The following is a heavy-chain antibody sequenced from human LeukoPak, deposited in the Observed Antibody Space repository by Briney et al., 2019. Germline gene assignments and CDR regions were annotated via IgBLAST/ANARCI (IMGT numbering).Heavy chain of an antibody. CDR2: IRYDGSNK. CDR3: AKSISSGLAATAVGAQFDY. Sequence: GGSLRLSCAASGFTFSSYGMHWVRQAPGKGLEWVAFIRYDGSNKDYTDSVKGRFTISRDNSKNTLYLQMNSLRAEDTAVYYCAKSISSGLAATAVGAQFDYWGQGTLVTVSS. CDR1: GFTFSSYG. J-gene: IGHJ4*02. V-gene: IGHV3-30*02. D-gene: IGHD1-26*01.